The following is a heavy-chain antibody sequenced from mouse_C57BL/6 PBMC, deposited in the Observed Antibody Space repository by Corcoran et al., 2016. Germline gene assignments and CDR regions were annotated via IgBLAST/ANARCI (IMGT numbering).Heavy chain of an antibody. CDR3: AREGIWYFDV. Sequence: QIQLVQSGPELKKPGETVKISCTASVYTFTTYGMSWVKQTPGKGLKWMGWINTYSGVPTYADDFKGRFAFSLETSASTAYLQINNLKNEDTATYFCAREGIWYFDVWGTGTTVTVSS. V-gene: IGHV9-3*01. CDR1: VYTFTTYG. CDR2: INTYSGVP. J-gene: IGHJ1*03.